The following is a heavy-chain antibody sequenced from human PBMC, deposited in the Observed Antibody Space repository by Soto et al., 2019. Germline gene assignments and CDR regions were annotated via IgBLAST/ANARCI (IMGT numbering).Heavy chain of an antibody. CDR3: ARFAREENPKVGSWYYFDY. V-gene: IGHV4-31*03. CDR2: IYYSGRT. J-gene: IGHJ4*02. CDR1: GGSISSGGYF. D-gene: IGHD6-13*01. Sequence: SETLSLTCTVSGGSISSGGYFWSWVRQHPGKGLEWIGNIYYSGRTYYNPSLKSRVTISVDTSKNQFSLKLSSVTAADTAVYYCARFAREENPKVGSWYYFDYWGPGTLVTVSS.